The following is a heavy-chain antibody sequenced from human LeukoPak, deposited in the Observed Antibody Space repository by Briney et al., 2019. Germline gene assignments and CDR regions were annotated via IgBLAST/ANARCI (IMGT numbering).Heavy chain of an antibody. D-gene: IGHD6-19*01. V-gene: IGHV1-69*13. CDR1: GGTFSSYA. CDR2: TIPIFGTA. CDR3: ARPPIAVAGKAYFQH. J-gene: IGHJ1*01. Sequence: SVKVSCKASGGTFSSYAISWVRQAPGQGLEWMGGTIPIFGTANYEQKFQGRVTITADESTSTAYMELSSLRSEDTAVYYCARPPIAVAGKAYFQHWGQGTQVTASS.